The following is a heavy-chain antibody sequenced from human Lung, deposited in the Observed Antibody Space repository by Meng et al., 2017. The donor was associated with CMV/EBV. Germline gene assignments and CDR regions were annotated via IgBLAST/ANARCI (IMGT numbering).Heavy chain of an antibody. Sequence: SXAASGFTFSSYAMHWVRQAPGKGLEWVAVISYDGSNKYYADSAKGRFTISRDNSKNTLYLQMNSLRAEDTAVYYCARDSRGSWYYSHGDYYYGMDVWGQGTXVTVSS. D-gene: IGHD6-13*01. CDR3: ARDSRGSWYYSHGDYYYGMDV. CDR2: ISYDGSNK. J-gene: IGHJ6*02. V-gene: IGHV3-30-3*01. CDR1: GFTFSSYA.